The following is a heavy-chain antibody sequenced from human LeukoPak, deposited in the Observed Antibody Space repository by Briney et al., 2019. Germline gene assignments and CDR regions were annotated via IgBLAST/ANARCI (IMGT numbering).Heavy chain of an antibody. CDR3: ARTLREYYYDSSGYYGESDY. J-gene: IGHJ4*02. D-gene: IGHD3-22*01. CDR1: GFTFSSDW. V-gene: IGHV3-7*01. CDR2: IKQDGSEK. Sequence: GGSLRLSCAASGFTFSSDWMSWVRQAPGKGLEWVANIKQDGSEKYYVDSVKGRFTISRDNAKNSLYLQMNSLRAEDTAVYYCARTLREYYYDSSGYYGESDYWGQGTLVTVSS.